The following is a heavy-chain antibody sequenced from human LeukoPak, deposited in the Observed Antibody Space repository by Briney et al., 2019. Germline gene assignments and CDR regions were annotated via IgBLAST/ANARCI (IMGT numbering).Heavy chain of an antibody. CDR2: FDPEDGET. J-gene: IGHJ6*03. Sequence: ASVKVSCKVSGYTLTELSMHWVRQAPGKGLEWMGGFDPEDGETIYAQKFQGRVTMTEDTSTDTAYMELSSLRSEDTAVYYCATGYCSSTSCPLYYYYYMDVWGKGTTVTVSS. CDR3: ATGYCSSTSCPLYYYYYMDV. V-gene: IGHV1-24*01. CDR1: GYTLTELS. D-gene: IGHD2-2*01.